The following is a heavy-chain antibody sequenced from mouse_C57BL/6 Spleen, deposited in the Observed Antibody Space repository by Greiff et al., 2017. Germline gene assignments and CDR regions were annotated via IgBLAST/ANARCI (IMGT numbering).Heavy chain of an antibody. D-gene: IGHD2-1*01. CDR2: INYDGSST. Sequence: EVQLVESEGGLVQPGSSMKLSCTASGFTFSDYYMAWVRQVPEKGLEWVANINYDGSSTYYLDSLKSRFIISRDNAKKILYLQMSSLKSEDTATYYCARGKRYYAMDYWGQGTSVTVSS. V-gene: IGHV5-16*01. CDR1: GFTFSDYY. CDR3: ARGKRYYAMDY. J-gene: IGHJ4*01.